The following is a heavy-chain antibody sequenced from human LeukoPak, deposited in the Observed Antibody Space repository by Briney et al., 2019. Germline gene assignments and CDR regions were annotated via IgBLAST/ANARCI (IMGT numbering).Heavy chain of an antibody. V-gene: IGHV3-7*01. J-gene: IGHJ5*02. CDR1: GFTFSSYW. Sequence: PGGSLRLSCAASGFTFSSYWMSWVRQAPGKGLEWVANIKQDGSEKYYVDSVKGRFTISRDNAKNSLYLQMNSLRAEDTAVYYCARGDLDYYDSSGYPNWFDPWGQGTLVTVSS. D-gene: IGHD3-22*01. CDR3: ARGDLDYYDSSGYPNWFDP. CDR2: IKQDGSEK.